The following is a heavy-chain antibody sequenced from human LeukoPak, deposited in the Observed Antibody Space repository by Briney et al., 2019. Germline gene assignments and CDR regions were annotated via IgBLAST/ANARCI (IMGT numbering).Heavy chain of an antibody. Sequence: PSETLSLTCTVSGGSISSYYWSWIRQPPGKGLEWIGYIYYSGSTNYNPSLRSRVTISLDTSKNQFSLKVSSVTAADTAVYYCASALQGAAVTTDGYLNYWGQGTLVTVSS. J-gene: IGHJ4*02. CDR3: ASALQGAAVTTDGYLNY. V-gene: IGHV4-59*01. CDR2: IYYSGST. CDR1: GGSISSYY. D-gene: IGHD4-11*01.